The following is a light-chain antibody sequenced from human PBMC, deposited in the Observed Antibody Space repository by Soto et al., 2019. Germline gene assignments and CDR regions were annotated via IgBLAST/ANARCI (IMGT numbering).Light chain of an antibody. CDR1: QSVSRN. Sequence: TVMTQSPATLSVSPGERVTLSCSASQSVSRNLAWYQQKAGQAPGLLIYGASTRAPGIPARFSGGGSGTEFTLTISSLQSEDFAVYYCQQYNNWPLTFGGGTMVEIK. CDR2: GAS. CDR3: QQYNNWPLT. J-gene: IGKJ4*01. V-gene: IGKV3-15*01.